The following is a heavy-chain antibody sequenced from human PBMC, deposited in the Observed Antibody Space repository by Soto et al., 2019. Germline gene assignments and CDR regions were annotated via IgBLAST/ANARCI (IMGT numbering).Heavy chain of an antibody. CDR2: IDNNGVT. Sequence: SETLSLTCIVSGGSVYSNGYYWSWIRQPPGKGLEWIGSIDNNGVTNYNSSLKSRVTILWDTSKNQFSLRLTSVTAADTAVYYCGKILVGATGHTDADSWGPGTLVTVSS. CDR3: GKILVGATGHTDADS. D-gene: IGHD2-15*01. J-gene: IGHJ4*02. CDR1: GGSVYSNGYY. V-gene: IGHV4-39*01.